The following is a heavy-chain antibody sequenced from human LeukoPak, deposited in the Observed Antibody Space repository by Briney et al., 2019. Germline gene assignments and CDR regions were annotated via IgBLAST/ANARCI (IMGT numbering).Heavy chain of an antibody. Sequence: GGSLRLSRAASGFTVSTNYMSWVRQAPGRGLEWVSVIYSGAGTYYAESVKGRFTSSRDNSKNTLYLQMNSLRAEDTAVYYCAREAGYYAMDVWGQGTTVTVSS. CDR1: GFTVSTNY. CDR2: IYSGAGT. J-gene: IGHJ6*02. V-gene: IGHV3-66*01. CDR3: AREAGYYAMDV.